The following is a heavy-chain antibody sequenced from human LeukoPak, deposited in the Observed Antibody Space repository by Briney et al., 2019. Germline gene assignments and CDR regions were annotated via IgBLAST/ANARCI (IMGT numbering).Heavy chain of an antibody. D-gene: IGHD3-9*01. J-gene: IGHJ4*02. CDR3: TTHRVSYYDILTGYYPAWGVDY. CDR1: GFTFSDYY. CDR2: IKSKTDGGTT. Sequence: PGGSLRLSCAASGFTFSDYYMNWVRQAPGKGLEWVGRIKSKTDGGTTDYAAPVKGRFTISRDDSKNTLYLQMNSLKTEDTAVYYCTTHRVSYYDILTGYYPAWGVDYWGQGTLVTVSS. V-gene: IGHV3-15*07.